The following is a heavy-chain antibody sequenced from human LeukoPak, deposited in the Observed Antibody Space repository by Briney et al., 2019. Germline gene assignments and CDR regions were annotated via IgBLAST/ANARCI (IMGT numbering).Heavy chain of an antibody. CDR2: IRSKANNYAT. V-gene: IGHV3-73*01. CDR3: TRHPGIAARPWFDS. D-gene: IGHD6-25*01. CDR1: GFTFSGST. Sequence: GESLKISCAASGFTFSGSTMHWVRQASGKGLEWVGHIRSKANNYATAYAASVKGRFTISRDDSKNTAYLQMNSLKTEDTAVYYCTRHPGIAARPWFDSWGQGTLVTVSS. J-gene: IGHJ5*01.